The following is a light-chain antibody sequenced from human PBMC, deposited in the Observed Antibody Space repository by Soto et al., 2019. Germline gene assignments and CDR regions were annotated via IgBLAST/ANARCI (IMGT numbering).Light chain of an antibody. CDR2: SNN. Sequence: QSVLTQPPSASGTPGQRVTISCSGSGSNIGSNYVYWYQQFPGTAPKLLIYSNNHRPSGVPDRFSGSKSGTSASLAIGGLRSEDEADYYCASWDDSLIGPVFGGGTQLTVL. CDR1: GSNIGSNY. J-gene: IGLJ2*01. V-gene: IGLV1-47*02. CDR3: ASWDDSLIGPV.